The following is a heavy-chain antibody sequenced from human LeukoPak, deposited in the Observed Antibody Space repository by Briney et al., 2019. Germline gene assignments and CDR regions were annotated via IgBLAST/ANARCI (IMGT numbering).Heavy chain of an antibody. D-gene: IGHD6-13*01. CDR3: ARSLKPAVAPVGV. J-gene: IGHJ6*04. V-gene: IGHV4-61*01. CDR2: IYYSGST. Sequence: SETLSLTCSVSGSSVSSGSSYWSWIRQPPGKGLEWIGYIYYSGSTNYNPSLKSRVTISVDTAKNQFSLKLSSVTAADTAVYYCARSLKPAVAPVGVWGKGTTVTVSS. CDR1: GSSVSSGSSY.